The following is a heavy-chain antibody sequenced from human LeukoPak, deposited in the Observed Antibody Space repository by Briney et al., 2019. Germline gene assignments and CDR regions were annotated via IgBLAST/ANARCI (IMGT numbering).Heavy chain of an antibody. V-gene: IGHV3-23*01. D-gene: IGHD3-10*01. CDR3: AKDSRITMVRGASFDY. CDR2: ISGSSGST. Sequence: PGASLRLSCAASGFTFSSHAMSWVRRAPGKGLEWVSAISGSSGSTYYADSVKGRFTISRDNSKNTLYLQMNSLRAEDTAVYYCAKDSRITMVRGASFDYWGQGTQVTVSS. J-gene: IGHJ4*02. CDR1: GFTFSSHA.